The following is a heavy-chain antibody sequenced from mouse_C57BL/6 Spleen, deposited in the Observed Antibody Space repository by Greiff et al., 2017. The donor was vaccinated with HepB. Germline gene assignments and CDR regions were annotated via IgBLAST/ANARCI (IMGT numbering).Heavy chain of an antibody. CDR2: IYPGDGDT. D-gene: IGHD1-3*01. Sequence: LQQSGASVKISCKASGYAFSSYWMNWVKQRPGKGLEWIGQIYPGDGDTNYNGKFKGKATLTADKSSSTAYMQFSSLTSEDAAVYFCARGTTVDMDYWGQGTSVTVSS. J-gene: IGHJ4*01. CDR1: GYAFSSYW. CDR3: ARGTTVDMDY. V-gene: IGHV1-80*01.